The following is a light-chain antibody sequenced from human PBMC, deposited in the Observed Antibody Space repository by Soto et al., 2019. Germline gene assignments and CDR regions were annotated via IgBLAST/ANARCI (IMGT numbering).Light chain of an antibody. CDR1: QGIRKD. CDR3: LQDYNYPRT. J-gene: IGKJ1*01. V-gene: IGKV1-6*02. CDR2: ATS. Sequence: IQMTQSPSSLSASVGDRVTMTCRASQGIRKDLAWYQQKPGKAPKLLIYATSSLQSGVPSRFSGSGSGRDFTLTISSLQPEDFATYYCLQDYNYPRTFGQGTKVEIK.